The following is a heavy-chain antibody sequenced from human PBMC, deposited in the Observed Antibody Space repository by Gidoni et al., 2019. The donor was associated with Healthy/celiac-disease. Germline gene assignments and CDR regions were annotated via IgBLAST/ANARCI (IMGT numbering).Heavy chain of an antibody. CDR3: AKELYGDYPFDY. CDR1: GSPFSSYA. D-gene: IGHD4-17*01. Sequence: EVQLLESGGGLVQLGGSLRPSCAASGSPFSSYAMSWVRQAPGKGLGWVSAISGSGGSTYYADSVKGRFTISRDNSKNTLYLQMNSLRAEDTAVYYCAKELYGDYPFDYWGQGTLVTVS. J-gene: IGHJ4*02. V-gene: IGHV3-23*01. CDR2: ISGSGGST.